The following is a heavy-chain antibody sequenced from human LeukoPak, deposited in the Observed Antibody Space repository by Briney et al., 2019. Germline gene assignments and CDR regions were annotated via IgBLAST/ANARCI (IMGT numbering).Heavy chain of an antibody. D-gene: IGHD3-16*01. J-gene: IGHJ3*02. Sequence: SVKVSCKASGGTFSRYAISWVRQAPGQGLEWMGRIIPIFGTANYAQKFQGRVTITTDESTSTAYMELSSLRSEDTAVYYCAILGLYDLGAFDIWGQGTMVTVSS. CDR2: IIPIFGTA. CDR1: GGTFSRYA. CDR3: AILGLYDLGAFDI. V-gene: IGHV1-69*05.